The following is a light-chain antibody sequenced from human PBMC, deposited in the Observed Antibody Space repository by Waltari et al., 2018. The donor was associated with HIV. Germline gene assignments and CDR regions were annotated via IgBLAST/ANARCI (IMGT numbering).Light chain of an antibody. CDR1: QLGSEY. J-gene: IGLJ2*01. V-gene: IGLV3-1*01. CDR2: QHA. CDR3: QAWDFITAV. Sequence: SFDLTQPPSVSVSPGQTVIITCSGDQLGSEYTSWYHKRQGQSPVLVIYQHAKRPSWIPERFSGSKSGKTATLTISGTQPMDEADYYCQAWDFITAVFGGGTKLTVL.